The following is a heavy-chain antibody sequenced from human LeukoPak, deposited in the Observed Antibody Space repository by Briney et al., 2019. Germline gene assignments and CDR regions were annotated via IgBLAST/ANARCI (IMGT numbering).Heavy chain of an antibody. J-gene: IGHJ3*02. Sequence: WVRHAPGKGLEWIGSIYYSGSTYYNPSLKSRVTISVDTSKNQFSLKLSSVTAADTAVYYCARHSLYGSGRVNDAFDIWGQGTMVTVSS. D-gene: IGHD3-10*01. CDR3: ARHSLYGSGRVNDAFDI. V-gene: IGHV4-39*01. CDR2: IYYSGST.